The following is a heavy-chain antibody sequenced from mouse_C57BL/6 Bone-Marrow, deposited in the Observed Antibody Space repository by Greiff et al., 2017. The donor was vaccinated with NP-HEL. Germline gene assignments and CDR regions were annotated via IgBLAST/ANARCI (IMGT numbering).Heavy chain of an antibody. D-gene: IGHD1-1*01. CDR3: VRHKTTVVADYAMDY. J-gene: IGHJ4*01. CDR1: GFSFNTYA. CDR2: IRSKSNNYAT. V-gene: IGHV10-1*01. Sequence: EVQLVESGGGLVQPKGSLKLSCAASGFSFNTYAMNWVRQAPGKGLEWVARIRSKSNNYATYYADSVKDRFTISRDDSESMLYLQMNNLKTEDTAMYYCVRHKTTVVADYAMDYWGQGTSVTVSS.